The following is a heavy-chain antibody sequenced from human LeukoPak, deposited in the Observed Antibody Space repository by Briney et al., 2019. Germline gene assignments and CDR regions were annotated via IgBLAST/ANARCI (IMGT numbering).Heavy chain of an antibody. Sequence: SETLSLTCTVSDDSISNFYWGWIRQPPGKGLEWIGYIHSVGYTNYNPSLKRRVPMSMDTSKKQFSLKVTSVTATDTAMYCCARHITNAGSAFDLCGRGTLVTVSS. CDR2: IHSVGYT. CDR1: DDSISNFY. D-gene: IGHD3-10*01. V-gene: IGHV4-59*08. J-gene: IGHJ2*01. CDR3: ARHITNAGSAFDL.